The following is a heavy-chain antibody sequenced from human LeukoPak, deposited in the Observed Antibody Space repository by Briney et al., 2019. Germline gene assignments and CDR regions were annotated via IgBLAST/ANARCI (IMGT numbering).Heavy chain of an antibody. CDR3: ARVPTVGSGGYQFDY. V-gene: IGHV3-43*02. J-gene: IGHJ4*02. CDR2: ISGDGGST. CDR1: GFTFDDYA. D-gene: IGHD2-15*01. Sequence: GGSLRLSCAASGFTFDDYAMHWVRQAPGKGLEWVSLISGDGGSTYYADSVKGRFTISRDNAKKSLYLQMNSLRAEDTAVYYCARVPTVGSGGYQFDYWGQGTLVTVSS.